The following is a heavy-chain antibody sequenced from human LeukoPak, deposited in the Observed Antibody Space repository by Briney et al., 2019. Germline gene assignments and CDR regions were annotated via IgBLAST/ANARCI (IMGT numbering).Heavy chain of an antibody. CDR3: ARGQMHSGLRWGIAAAGAAEYFQH. D-gene: IGHD6-13*01. J-gene: IGHJ1*01. CDR1: GGSISSSSYY. V-gene: IGHV4-39*07. CDR2: IHYSGST. Sequence: KPSETLSLTCTVSGGSISSSSYYWGWIRQPPGKGLEWIGSIHYSGSTNYNPSLKSRVTISVDTSKNQFSLKLSSVTAADTAVYYCARGQMHSGLRWGIAAAGAAEYFQHWGQGTLVTVSS.